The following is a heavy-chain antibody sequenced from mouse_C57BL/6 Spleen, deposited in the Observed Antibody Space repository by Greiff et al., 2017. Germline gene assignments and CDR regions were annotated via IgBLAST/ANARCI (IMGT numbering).Heavy chain of an antibody. CDR3: ARGDYGNPWFAY. CDR1: GYSITSGYY. V-gene: IGHV3-6*01. CDR2: ISYDGSN. D-gene: IGHD2-1*01. J-gene: IGHJ3*01. Sequence: EVQLQESGPGLVKPSQSLSLTCSVTGYSITSGYYWNWIRQFPGNKLEWMGYISYDGSNNYNPSLKNRISITRDTSKNQFFLKLNSVTTEDTATYHCARGDYGNPWFAYWGQGTLVTVSA.